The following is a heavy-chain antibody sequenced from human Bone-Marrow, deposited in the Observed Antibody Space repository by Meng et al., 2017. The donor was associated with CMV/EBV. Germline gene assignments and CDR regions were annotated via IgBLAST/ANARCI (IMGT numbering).Heavy chain of an antibody. CDR3: AKGNQGAY. CDR2: IYNTGST. D-gene: IGHD1-14*01. Sequence: GESLKISCAASGFTVSSNYMSWVRQAPGTGLEWVSVIYNTGSTYYANSVKGRFTTSRDNSKNTLYLQMNSLRAEDTAVYYCAKGNQGAYWGQGTLVTVSS. V-gene: IGHV3-53*01. CDR1: GFTVSSNY. J-gene: IGHJ4*02.